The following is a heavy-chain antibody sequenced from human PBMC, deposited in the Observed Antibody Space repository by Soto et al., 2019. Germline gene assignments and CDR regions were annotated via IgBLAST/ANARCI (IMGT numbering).Heavy chain of an antibody. CDR1: GGSISTYY. Sequence: SETLSLTCTVSGGSISTYYWNWIRQPAGKRLEWLGRIYTSGYTKYNPSLKSRVTMSLDTSKRQFSLKLSSVTAADTAVYYCARETVAGTDNWFDPGARESWSPSP. CDR2: IYTSGYT. J-gene: IGHJ5*02. D-gene: IGHD6-19*01. CDR3: ARETVAGTDNWFDP. V-gene: IGHV4-4*07.